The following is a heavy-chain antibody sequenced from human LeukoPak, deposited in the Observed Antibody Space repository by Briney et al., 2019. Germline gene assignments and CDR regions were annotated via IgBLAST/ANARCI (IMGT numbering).Heavy chain of an antibody. D-gene: IGHD2-2*02. Sequence: GGSLRLSCAASGFSFSSYYMSWVRQAPGKGLEWVALINPDGNERYYVDSVKGRFTISRDNARNSLYLQMNSLRAEDTAVYYCARAHPVPAAIFDYYYGMDVWGQGTTVTVSS. CDR1: GFSFSSYY. CDR3: ARAHPVPAAIFDYYYGMDV. CDR2: INPDGNER. J-gene: IGHJ6*02. V-gene: IGHV3-7*01.